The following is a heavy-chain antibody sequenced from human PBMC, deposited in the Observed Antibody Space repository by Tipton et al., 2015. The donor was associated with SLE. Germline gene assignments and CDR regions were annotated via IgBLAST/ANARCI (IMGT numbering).Heavy chain of an antibody. D-gene: IGHD3-3*01. J-gene: IGHJ6*02. CDR3: ARDPGRYDFGPYGMDV. V-gene: IGHV4-59*01. CDR1: GGSISSYY. Sequence: LTCTVSGGSISSYYWSWIRQPPGKGLEWIGYIFYSGSTNYNPSLKSRVTISVDTSKNQFSLKLSSVTAADTAVYYCARDPGRYDFGPYGMDVWGQGTTVTVSS. CDR2: IFYSGST.